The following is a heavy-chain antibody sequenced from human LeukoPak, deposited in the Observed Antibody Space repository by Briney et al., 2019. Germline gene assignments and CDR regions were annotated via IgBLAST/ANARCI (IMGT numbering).Heavy chain of an antibody. Sequence: SVKVSCKASGGTFSSYAISWVRQAPGQGPEWMGRIIPILGIANYAQKLQGRVTMTTDTSTSTAYMELRSLISDDAAVYYCARGDDYGDYWGLYWGQGTLVTVSS. D-gene: IGHD4-17*01. V-gene: IGHV1-69*04. CDR1: GGTFSSYA. CDR3: ARGDDYGDYWGLY. J-gene: IGHJ4*02. CDR2: IIPILGIA.